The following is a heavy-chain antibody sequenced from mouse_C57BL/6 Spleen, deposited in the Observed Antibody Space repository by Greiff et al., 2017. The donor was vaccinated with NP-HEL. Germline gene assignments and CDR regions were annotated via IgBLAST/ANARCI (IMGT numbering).Heavy chain of an antibody. CDR2: IYPGDGDT. D-gene: IGHD1-1*01. J-gene: IGHJ1*03. Sequence: VQLQQSGAELVKPGASVKISCKASGYAFSSYWMNWVKQRPGKGLEWIGQIYPGDGDTNYNGKFKGKATLTADKSSSTAYMQLSSLTSEDSAVYFGARYYGSSYKGYFDVWGTGTTVTVSS. CDR1: GYAFSSYW. V-gene: IGHV1-80*01. CDR3: ARYYGSSYKGYFDV.